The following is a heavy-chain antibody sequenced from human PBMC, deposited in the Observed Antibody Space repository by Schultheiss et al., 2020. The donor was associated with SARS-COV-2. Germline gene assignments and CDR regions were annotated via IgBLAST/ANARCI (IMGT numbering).Heavy chain of an antibody. Sequence: GESLKISCAASGFTFSSYSMNWVRQAPGKGLEWVSVIYSGGSAYYADSVKGRFTISRDNSQNTLYLQMNSLRAEDTAVYYCARAYGGNSEGGYYYYYMDVWGKGTTVTVSS. J-gene: IGHJ6*03. D-gene: IGHD4-23*01. V-gene: IGHV3-66*01. CDR3: ARAYGGNSEGGYYYYYMDV. CDR2: IYSGGSA. CDR1: GFTFSSYS.